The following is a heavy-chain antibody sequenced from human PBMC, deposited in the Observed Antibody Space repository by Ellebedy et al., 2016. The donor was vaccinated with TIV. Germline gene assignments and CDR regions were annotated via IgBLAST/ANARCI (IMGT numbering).Heavy chain of an antibody. CDR3: AATARVVVTAKDDCFDI. V-gene: IGHV1-18*01. D-gene: IGHD2-21*02. Sequence: AASVKVSCKASGHTFNNYGVTWVRQAPGQGLEGMGWMNPHNGETNYAQNVRGRVTMTTDTSTSTAYMELRTLRSDDTAVYYCAATARVVVTAKDDCFDIWGQGTMVTVSS. J-gene: IGHJ3*02. CDR2: MNPHNGET. CDR1: GHTFNNYG.